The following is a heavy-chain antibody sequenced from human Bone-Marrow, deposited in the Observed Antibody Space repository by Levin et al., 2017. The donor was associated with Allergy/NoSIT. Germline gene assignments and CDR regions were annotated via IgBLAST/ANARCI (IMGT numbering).Heavy chain of an antibody. J-gene: IGHJ6*03. CDR3: AKDPHYYGSGRPYYYYYYMDV. V-gene: IGHV3-30*18. Sequence: GESLKISCAASGFTFSSYGMHWVRQAPGKGLEWVAVISYDGSNKYYADSVKGRFTISRDNSKNTLYLQMNSLRAEDTAVYYCAKDPHYYGSGRPYYYYYYMDVWGKGTTVTVSS. CDR2: ISYDGSNK. CDR1: GFTFSSYG. D-gene: IGHD3-10*01.